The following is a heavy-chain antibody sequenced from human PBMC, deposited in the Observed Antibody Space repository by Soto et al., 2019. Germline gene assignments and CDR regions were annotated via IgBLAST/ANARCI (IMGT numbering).Heavy chain of an antibody. V-gene: IGHV4-30-2*01. CDR1: GDSIASGAYS. Sequence: QLQLQESGSGLVKPSQTLSLTCAVSGDSIASGAYSWSWVRQPPGKGLEWIGYIYHSGNTYYNPSLKNRVTFSIDRSKNQFSLNMNSVTAADTAVYYCRASGFGSGSSGTYYGLDVWGQGTTVTVSS. CDR2: IYHSGNT. CDR3: RASGFGSGSSGTYYGLDV. J-gene: IGHJ6*02. D-gene: IGHD3-10*01.